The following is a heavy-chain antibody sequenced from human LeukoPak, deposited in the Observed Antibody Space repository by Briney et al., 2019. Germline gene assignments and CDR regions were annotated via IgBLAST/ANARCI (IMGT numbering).Heavy chain of an antibody. D-gene: IGHD2-15*01. V-gene: IGHV3-43*02. CDR1: GFTFDDYA. Sequence: GGSLRLSCAASGFTFDDYAMHWVRQAPGKGLEWVSLISGAGGTTYYEDSVKGRFTISRDNRKNSLYLQMSSLRTEDTAVYYCIKDQGQWGYCSGGSCSHYYGMDVWGQGTTVTVSS. CDR2: ISGAGGTT. CDR3: IKDQGQWGYCSGGSCSHYYGMDV. J-gene: IGHJ6*02.